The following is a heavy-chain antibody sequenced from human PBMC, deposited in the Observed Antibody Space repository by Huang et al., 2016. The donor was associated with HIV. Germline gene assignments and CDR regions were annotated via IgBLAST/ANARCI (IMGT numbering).Heavy chain of an antibody. CDR1: GYTFSTYS. CDR3: VRDSSSGLQLRY. V-gene: IGHV3-48*01. J-gene: IGHJ4*02. CDR2: ISKTSGAT. Sequence: EVQLVESGGGLEQPGGSLRRSCVASGYTFSTYSMTWVRQAPGKGLGCVSNISKTSGATSYAGSVKGRFTVSRDNVKNSLYLQMNRLRVEDTAMYYCVRDSSSGLQLRYWGQGALVIVS. D-gene: IGHD3-22*01.